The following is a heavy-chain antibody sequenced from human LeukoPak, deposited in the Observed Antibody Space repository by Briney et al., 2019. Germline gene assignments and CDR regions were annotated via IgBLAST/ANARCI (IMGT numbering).Heavy chain of an antibody. V-gene: IGHV4-59*08. CDR3: AGHHPRNTVDF. J-gene: IGHJ4*01. CDR1: GGSISSYY. D-gene: IGHD2/OR15-2a*01. Sequence: SETLSLTCTLAGGSISSYYWSWIRQPPGKGLGWLGYIYYSGTTNYNPTLKSRVTISVDTSKNQFSLKLSSVTAAHTAVYYCAGHHPRNTVDFWGPGTLVTVSS. CDR2: IYYSGTT.